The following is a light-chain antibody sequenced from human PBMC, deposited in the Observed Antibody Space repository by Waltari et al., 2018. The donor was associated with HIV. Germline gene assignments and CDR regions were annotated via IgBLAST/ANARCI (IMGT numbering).Light chain of an antibody. V-gene: IGLV3-21*02. CDR3: QVCVDNSVI. CDR1: SVGSKS. J-gene: IGLJ2*01. Sequence: SYVLTQPPSVSVAPGQTARITCGGNSVGSKSVHWYQQKSGQAPVLVVYDDSDRPSGSPERFSGSNSGNTATVTISRVEDGDEADYYCQVCVDNSVIFAGGTRLTVL. CDR2: DDS.